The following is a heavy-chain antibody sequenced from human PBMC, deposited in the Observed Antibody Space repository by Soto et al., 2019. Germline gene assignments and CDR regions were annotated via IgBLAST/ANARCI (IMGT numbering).Heavy chain of an antibody. D-gene: IGHD3-3*01. CDR2: IYSSELT. CDR1: GGSISSADYC. V-gene: IGHV4-30-4*01. CDR3: AREAMRDSWSHGLDV. Sequence: SETLSLTCTVSGGSISSADYCWSWVRQPPGKGLEWIGSIYSSELTYYNPSLQSRVTISVDTSKKQFSLKLSSVTAADTAVYYCAREAMRDSWSHGLDVWGQGTTVTVSS. J-gene: IGHJ6*02.